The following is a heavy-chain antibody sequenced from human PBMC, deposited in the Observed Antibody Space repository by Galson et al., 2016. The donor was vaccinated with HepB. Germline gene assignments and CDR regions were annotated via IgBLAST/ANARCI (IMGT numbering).Heavy chain of an antibody. CDR3: ARDNTILWFGELIGNAFDI. V-gene: IGHV3-30*04. J-gene: IGHJ3*02. CDR2: ISYDGSTK. D-gene: IGHD3-10*01. CDR1: GFTFSSYA. Sequence: SLRLSCAASGFTFSSYAMHWVRQAPGKGLEWVADISYDGSTKYYADSVKGRFTISRDNSKNTLYLQMNSLRAEDTAVYYCARDNTILWFGELIGNAFDIWGQGTLVTVSS.